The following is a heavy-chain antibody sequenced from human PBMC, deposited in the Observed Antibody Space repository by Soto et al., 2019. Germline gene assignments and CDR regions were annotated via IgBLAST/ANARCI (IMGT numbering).Heavy chain of an antibody. V-gene: IGHV6-1*01. CDR2: TYYRSKWYN. CDR1: GDSVSSNSAA. D-gene: IGHD4-17*01. CDR3: ARQPSTTVVTYFDY. J-gene: IGHJ4*02. Sequence: SQTLSLTCAISGDSVSSNSAAWNWIRQSPSRGLEWLGMTYYRSKWYNDYAVYVKSRITINPDTSKNQFSLQLNSVTPEDTAVYYCARQPSTTVVTYFDYWGQGTLVTVSS.